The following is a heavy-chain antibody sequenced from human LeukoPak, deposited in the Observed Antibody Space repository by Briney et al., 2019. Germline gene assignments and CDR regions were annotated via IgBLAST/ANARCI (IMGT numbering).Heavy chain of an antibody. CDR1: EYTFTGYY. D-gene: IGHD6-13*01. CDR3: AREPIADQGGYFDY. J-gene: IGHJ4*02. Sequence: ASVKVSCKASEYTFTGYYIHWVRQAPGQGLEWMGGIIPIFGTANYAQKFQGRVTITADKSTSTAYMELSSLRSEDTAVYYCAREPIADQGGYFDYWGQGTLVTVSS. CDR2: IIPIFGTA. V-gene: IGHV1-69*06.